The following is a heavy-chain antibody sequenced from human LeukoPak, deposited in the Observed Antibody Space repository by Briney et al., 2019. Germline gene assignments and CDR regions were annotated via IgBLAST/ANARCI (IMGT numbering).Heavy chain of an antibody. CDR2: IDPSDSYT. D-gene: IGHD2-15*01. CDR1: GYSFTSYW. V-gene: IGHV5-10-1*01. Sequence: GESLKISCKGSGYSFTSYWISWVRQMPGKGLEWMGRIDPSDSYTSYSPSFQGHVTISADKSISTAYLQWSSLKASDTAMYYCARLRYCSGGSCYHYFDYWGQGTLVTVSS. CDR3: ARLRYCSGGSCYHYFDY. J-gene: IGHJ4*02.